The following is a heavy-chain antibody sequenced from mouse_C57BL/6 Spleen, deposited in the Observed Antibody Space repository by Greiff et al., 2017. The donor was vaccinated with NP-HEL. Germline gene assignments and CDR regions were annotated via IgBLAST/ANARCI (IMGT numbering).Heavy chain of an antibody. J-gene: IGHJ1*03. D-gene: IGHD1-1*01. CDR3: ARYGTTVVADWYFDV. CDR1: GYTFTDYY. CDR2: INPNNGGT. V-gene: IGHV1-26*01. Sequence: EVQLQQSGPELVKPGASVKISCKASGYTFTDYYMNWVKQSHGKSLEWIGDINPNNGGTSYNQKFKGKATLTVDKSSSTAYMELRSLTSEDSAVYYCARYGTTVVADWYFDVWGTGTTVTVSS.